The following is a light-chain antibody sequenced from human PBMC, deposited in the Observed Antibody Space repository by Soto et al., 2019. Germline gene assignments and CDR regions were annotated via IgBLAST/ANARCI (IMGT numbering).Light chain of an antibody. Sequence: QSLRTQPASLSGSPGQSVSISCTGTISDIGPYNYVSWYQQLPGKAPELLIFEVSSRPAGVSTRFSGSKSGNTASLIISGLQAEDEADYCCSSYTTRTTYVFGSGTKVTVL. CDR1: ISDIGPYNY. CDR2: EVS. J-gene: IGLJ1*01. V-gene: IGLV2-14*01. CDR3: SSYTTRTTYV.